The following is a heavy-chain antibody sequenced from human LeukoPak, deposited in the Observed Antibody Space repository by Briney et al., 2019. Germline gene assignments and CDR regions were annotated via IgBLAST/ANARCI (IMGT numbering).Heavy chain of an antibody. J-gene: IGHJ4*02. CDR2: INTDGSTT. V-gene: IGHV3-74*01. Sequence: GGSLRLSCAASGFTFSNYWMHWVRQAPGKGLVWVARINTDGSTTNYADSVKGRFTISRDNAKNTLYLQMNSLRAEDTAVYHCANDMTGPVDSWGQGTLVTVYS. CDR1: GFTFSNYW. CDR3: ANDMTGPVDS. D-gene: IGHD3-9*01.